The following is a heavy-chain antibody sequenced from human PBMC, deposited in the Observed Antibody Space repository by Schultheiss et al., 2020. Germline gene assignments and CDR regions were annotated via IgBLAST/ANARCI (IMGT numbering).Heavy chain of an antibody. CDR3: ARPTTVNTNLAFDY. D-gene: IGHD4-17*01. CDR2: VSWNGSRT. Sequence: GGSLRLSCAASGFTFSDYYMSWVRQAPGKGLEWVSGVSWNGSRTHYADSVKGRFTVSRDNSKNTVYLQMNSLRAEDTAVYYCARPTTVNTNLAFDYWGQGTLVTVSS. V-gene: IGHV3-19*01. CDR1: GFTFSDYY. J-gene: IGHJ4*02.